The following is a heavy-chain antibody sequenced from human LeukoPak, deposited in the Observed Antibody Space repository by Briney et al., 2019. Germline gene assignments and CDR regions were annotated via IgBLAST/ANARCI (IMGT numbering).Heavy chain of an antibody. J-gene: IGHJ4*02. CDR2: IYYSGST. Sequence: SETLSLTCTVSGGSISSSSYYWGWIRQPPGQGLEWIGSIYYSGSTYYTPSLKSRVSISVDTSKNQFSLKLSSVTAADTAVYYCARQGCTNGVCYVADYWGQGTLVTVSS. CDR1: GGSISSSSYY. CDR3: ARQGCTNGVCYVADY. D-gene: IGHD2-8*01. V-gene: IGHV4-39*01.